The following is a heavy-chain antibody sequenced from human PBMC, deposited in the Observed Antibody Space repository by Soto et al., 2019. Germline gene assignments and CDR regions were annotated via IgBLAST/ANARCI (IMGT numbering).Heavy chain of an antibody. Sequence: ASVKVSCKASGGTFSSYAISWVRQAPGQGLEWMGGIIPIFGTANYAQKFQGRVTITADKSTSTAYMELSSLRSEDTAVYYCARDQGSHYYDSSGYYEGDWFDPWGQGTLVTVSS. CDR3: ARDQGSHYYDSSGYYEGDWFDP. J-gene: IGHJ5*02. D-gene: IGHD3-22*01. V-gene: IGHV1-69*06. CDR2: IIPIFGTA. CDR1: GGTFSSYA.